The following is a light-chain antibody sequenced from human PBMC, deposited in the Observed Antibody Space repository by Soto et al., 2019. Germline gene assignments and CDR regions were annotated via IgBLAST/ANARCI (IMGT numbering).Light chain of an antibody. CDR1: QDIKNL. CDR2: PAS. Sequence: DIQMTQSPSSVSASVGDRVTITCRASQDIKNLLAWYQQIAGKAPKLLIYPASKLLSGVPSRFSGSGSGTDFTLTISALQPEDFATYYCQQADYFHATFGQGTRLDIX. CDR3: QQADYFHAT. V-gene: IGKV1-12*01. J-gene: IGKJ5*01.